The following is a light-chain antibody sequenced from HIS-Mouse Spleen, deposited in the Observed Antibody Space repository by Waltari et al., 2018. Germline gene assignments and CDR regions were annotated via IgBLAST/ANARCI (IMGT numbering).Light chain of an antibody. CDR3: MQGTHWPPWT. V-gene: IGKV2-28*01. J-gene: IGKJ1*01. Sequence: DIVMTQSPLSLPVKPREPSSISCMSGKSLLHRNGYNSLDWSLQKPGQSPQLLIYLGSNRASGVPDRFSGSGSGTDFTLKISRVEAEDVGVYYCMQGTHWPPWTFGQGTKVEIK. CDR2: LGS. CDR1: KSLLHRNGYNS.